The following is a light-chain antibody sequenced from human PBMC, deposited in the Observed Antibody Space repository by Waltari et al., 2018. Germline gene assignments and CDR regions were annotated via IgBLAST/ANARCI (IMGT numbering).Light chain of an antibody. CDR1: PPNIGADYD. J-gene: IGLJ3*02. CDR3: LSYDSSLSAFV. V-gene: IGLV1-40*01. Sequence: QSVLTQPPSVSGAPGQRVTISCTGGPPNIGADYDVSWYQNLPGTAPRLIIYCDSNRPSGVPDRFAGPKSGNSAALTITGLHAEDEANYFCLSYDSSLSAFVFGGGTKLTV. CDR2: CDS.